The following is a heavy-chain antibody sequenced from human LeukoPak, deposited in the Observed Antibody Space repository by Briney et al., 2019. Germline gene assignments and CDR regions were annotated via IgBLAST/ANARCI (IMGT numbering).Heavy chain of an antibody. CDR2: IKEDGSEK. V-gene: IGHV3-7*01. D-gene: IGHD1-14*01. CDR3: ASGKGPGY. CDR1: GFTFSSYW. Sequence: GGSLRLSCAASGFTFSSYWMSWVRQAPGKGLEWVANIKEDGSEKYYVDSVRGRFSIFRDNDKNSLYLQMNSLRVEDTAVHYCASGKGPGYWGQGTLVTVSS. J-gene: IGHJ4*02.